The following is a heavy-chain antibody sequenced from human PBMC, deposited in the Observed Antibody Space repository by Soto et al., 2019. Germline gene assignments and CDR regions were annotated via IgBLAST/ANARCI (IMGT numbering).Heavy chain of an antibody. CDR2: ISSSSSTI. CDR1: GFTFSSYS. Sequence: HPGGSLRLSCAASGFTFSSYSMNWVRQAPGKGLEWVSYISSSSSTIYYADSVKGRFTISRDNAKNSLYLQMNSLRAEDTAVYFCAIIAAPLFRGVIITEPRDRLGYYFDYWGQGTLVTVSS. J-gene: IGHJ4*02. D-gene: IGHD3-10*01. CDR3: AIIAAPLFRGVIITEPRDRLGYYFDY. V-gene: IGHV3-48*01.